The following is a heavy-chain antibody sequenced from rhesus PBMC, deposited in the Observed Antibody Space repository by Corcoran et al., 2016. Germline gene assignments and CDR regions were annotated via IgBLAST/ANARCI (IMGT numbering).Heavy chain of an antibody. CDR1: GFTFSDYH. CDR2: IRRKSHGVTA. V-gene: IGHV3-184*01. J-gene: IGHJ4*01. CDR3: TKEDY. Sequence: EVHLVESGGGLVQPGGSLRLSCAASGFTFSDYHISWVRQAPGKGLECVAFIRRKSHGVTADYAASVNGRFTVSRDDSKSTAFLQMSSLKMEDTAVYYCTKEDYWGQGVLVTVSS.